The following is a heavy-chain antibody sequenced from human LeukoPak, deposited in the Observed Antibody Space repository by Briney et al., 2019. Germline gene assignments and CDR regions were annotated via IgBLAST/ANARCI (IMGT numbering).Heavy chain of an antibody. J-gene: IGHJ4*02. D-gene: IGHD3-22*01. V-gene: IGHV1-69*05. CDR3: ATPSRPSYYYDSSGYRGEFGY. CDR2: IIPIFGTA. Sequence: SVKVSCKASGGTFSSYAISWVRQAPGQGLEWMGGIIPIFGTANYAQKFQGGVTITTDESTSTAYMELSSLRSEDTAVYYCATPSRPSYYYDSSGYRGEFGYWGQGTLVTVSS. CDR1: GGTFSSYA.